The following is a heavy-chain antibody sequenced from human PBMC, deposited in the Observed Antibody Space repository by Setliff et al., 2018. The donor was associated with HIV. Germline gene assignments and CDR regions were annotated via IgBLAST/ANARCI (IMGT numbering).Heavy chain of an antibody. CDR2: INPIFGTA. Sequence: SVKVSCKASGGTFSSYAISWVRQAPGQGLEWMGGINPIFGTANYAQKFQGRVTITADESTSTAYMELSSLRSEDTAVYYCARGPYSSSSYYYGMDVWGQGTTVTVSS. CDR1: GGTFSSYA. CDR3: ARGPYSSSSYYYGMDV. J-gene: IGHJ6*02. V-gene: IGHV1-69*13. D-gene: IGHD6-6*01.